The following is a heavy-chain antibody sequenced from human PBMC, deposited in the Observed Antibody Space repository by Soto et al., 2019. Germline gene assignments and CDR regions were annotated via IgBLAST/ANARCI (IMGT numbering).Heavy chain of an antibody. CDR1: GFTFSNAW. CDR2: IKSKTDGGTT. V-gene: IGHV3-15*01. D-gene: IGHD2-2*01. CDR3: TTDGSRSTMPTQFPSPDY. J-gene: IGHJ4*02. Sequence: GGSLRLSCAASGFTFSNAWMSWVRQAPGKGLEWVGRIKSKTDGGTTDYAAPVKGRFTISRDDSKNTLYLQMNSLKTEDTAVYYCTTDGSRSTMPTQFPSPDYWGQGTLVTVSS.